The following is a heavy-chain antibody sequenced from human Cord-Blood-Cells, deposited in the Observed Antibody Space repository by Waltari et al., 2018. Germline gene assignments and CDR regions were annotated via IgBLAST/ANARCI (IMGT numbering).Heavy chain of an antibody. CDR3: ATSLDAPYGFDY. J-gene: IGHJ4*02. V-gene: IGHV1-24*01. CDR2: VGPEDGET. Sequence: QVQLVQSGAEVKKPGASVKVSCKVSGYTLTELSMHWVRQAPGKGLEWMGGVGPEDGETIYAQKFQGRVTMTEDTSTDTAYMELSSLRSEDTAVYYCATSLDAPYGFDYWGQGTLVTVSS. CDR1: GYTLTELS. D-gene: IGHD3-10*01.